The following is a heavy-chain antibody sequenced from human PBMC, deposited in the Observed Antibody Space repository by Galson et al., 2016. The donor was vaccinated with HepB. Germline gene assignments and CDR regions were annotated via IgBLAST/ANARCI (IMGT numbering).Heavy chain of an antibody. D-gene: IGHD5-24*01. CDR2: ISPDGSVT. J-gene: IGHJ4*01. Sequence: GFTFSSYWMHWVRQAPGKGLVWVSRISPDGSVTIYGDSVKGRFSTSSDNAKNTLFLQMNSLRAEDTAVYYCGASRDGYIDYWGQGALVTISS. V-gene: IGHV3-74*01. CDR3: GASRDGYIDY. CDR1: GFTFSSYW.